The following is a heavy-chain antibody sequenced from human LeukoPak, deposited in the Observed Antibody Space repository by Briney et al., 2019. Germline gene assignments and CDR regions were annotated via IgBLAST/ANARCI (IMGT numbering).Heavy chain of an antibody. CDR3: YGSGSYLVANYYYYMDV. J-gene: IGHJ6*03. CDR2: INSDGSST. D-gene: IGHD3-10*01. V-gene: IGHV3-74*01. Sequence: GGSLRLSCAASGFTFSSYWMHWVRQAPGKGLVWVSRINSDGSSTSYADSVKGRFTISRDNAKNTLYLQMNSLRAEGTAVYYCYGSGSYLVANYYYYMDVWGKGTTVTVSS. CDR1: GFTFSSYW.